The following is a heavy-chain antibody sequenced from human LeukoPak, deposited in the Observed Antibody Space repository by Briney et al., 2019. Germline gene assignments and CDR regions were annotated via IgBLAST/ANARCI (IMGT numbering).Heavy chain of an antibody. Sequence: PGGSLRLSCAASGFTFSSYSMNWVRQAPGKGLEWVSSISSSSSYIYYADSVKGRFTISRDNAKNSLYLQMNSLRAEDTAVYYCARDFKWELFYGMDVWGQGTTVTVSS. J-gene: IGHJ6*02. CDR1: GFTFSSYS. CDR3: ARDFKWELFYGMDV. D-gene: IGHD1-26*01. CDR2: ISSSSSYI. V-gene: IGHV3-21*01.